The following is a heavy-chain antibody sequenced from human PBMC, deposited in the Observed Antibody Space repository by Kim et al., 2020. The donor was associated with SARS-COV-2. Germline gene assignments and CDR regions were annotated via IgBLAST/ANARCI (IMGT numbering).Heavy chain of an antibody. CDR1: GGSISSGGYY. D-gene: IGHD3-3*01. V-gene: IGHV4-31*03. Sequence: SETLSRTCTVSGGSISSGGYYWSWIRQHPGKGLEWIGYIYYSGSTYYNPSLKSRVTISVDTSKNQFSLKLSSVTAADTAVYYCARAETRITIFGVVIILAFDIWGQGTMVTVSS. J-gene: IGHJ3*02. CDR2: IYYSGST. CDR3: ARAETRITIFGVVIILAFDI.